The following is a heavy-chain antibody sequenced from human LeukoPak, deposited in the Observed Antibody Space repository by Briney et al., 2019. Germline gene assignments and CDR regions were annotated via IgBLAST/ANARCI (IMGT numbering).Heavy chain of an antibody. CDR1: GFTFSNAY. J-gene: IGHJ4*02. CDR3: TTDFLTITGPFFDY. D-gene: IGHD1-14*01. Sequence: GGSLRLSCAASGFTFSNAYMNWVRQAPGKGLEWVGRIKPKTDGETTEYAAPVKDRFSISRDDSKSMMYLQMNSLKTEDTAVYYCTTDFLTITGPFFDYWGQGTLVTVSS. V-gene: IGHV3-15*07. CDR2: IKPKTDGETT.